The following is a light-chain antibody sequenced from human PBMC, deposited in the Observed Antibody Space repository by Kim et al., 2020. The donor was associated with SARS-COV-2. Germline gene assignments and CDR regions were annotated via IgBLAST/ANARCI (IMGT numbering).Light chain of an antibody. CDR1: SSNIGNNY. V-gene: IGLV1-51*01. CDR2: DNN. CDR3: GTWDSSLSAVV. Sequence: QSVLTQPPSVSAAPGQKVTISCSGSSSNIGNNYVSWYQQLPGTAPKLLIYDNNKRPSEIPDRFSGSKSGTSATLGITGLQTGDEADYYCGTWDSSLSAVVFGEGTQVNVL. J-gene: IGLJ2*01.